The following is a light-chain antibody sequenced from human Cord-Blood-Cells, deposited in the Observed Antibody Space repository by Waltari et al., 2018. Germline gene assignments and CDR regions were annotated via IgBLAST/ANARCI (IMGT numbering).Light chain of an antibody. V-gene: IGLV2-23*01. CDR3: CSYAGSSTWV. CDR1: SSDVGSYNL. CDR2: EGS. J-gene: IGLJ3*02. Sequence: QSALTQPASVSGSPGQSITIPCTGPSSDVGSYNLVSWYQQHPGKSPKLRIYEGSKRPSGVSNRFSGSKSGNTASLTISGLQAEDEADYYCCSYAGSSTWVFGGGTKLTVL.